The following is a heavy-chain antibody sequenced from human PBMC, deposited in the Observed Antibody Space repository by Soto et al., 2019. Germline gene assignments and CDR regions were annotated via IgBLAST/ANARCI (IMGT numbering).Heavy chain of an antibody. CDR2: IWYDGSNK. CDR1: GFTFTDHG. CDR3: ARGLASCSGGSCYIDF. Sequence: QVPLVESGGGVVQPGRSLRLSCVASGFTFTDHGMHWVRQAPGKGLEWVAVIWYDGSNKYYADSVKGRFTISRDNSKNTLYLQMNSLRAEDTAVYYCARGLASCSGGSCYIDFWGQGTLVTVSS. V-gene: IGHV3-33*01. D-gene: IGHD2-15*01. J-gene: IGHJ4*02.